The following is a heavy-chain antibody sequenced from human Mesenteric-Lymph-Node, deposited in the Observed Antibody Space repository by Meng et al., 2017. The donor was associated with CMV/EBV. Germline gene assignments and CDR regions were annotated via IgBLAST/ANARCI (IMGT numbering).Heavy chain of an antibody. J-gene: IGHJ3*02. CDR1: GFAFDTYG. Sequence: GESLKISCAASGFAFDTYGMNWVRQTPGKGLEWVSSISSSGAFKYYADSVKGRFTISRGNAKNSVFLQMNSLRVEDTAVYYCARLRGGGCSSTTCSNAFDIWGQGTMVTVSS. V-gene: IGHV3-21*01. CDR2: ISSSGAFK. CDR3: ARLRGGGCSSTTCSNAFDI. D-gene: IGHD2-2*01.